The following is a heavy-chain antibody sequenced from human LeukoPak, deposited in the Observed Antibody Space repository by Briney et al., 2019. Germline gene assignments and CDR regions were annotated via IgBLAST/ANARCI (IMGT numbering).Heavy chain of an antibody. CDR1: GGSISSYY. CDR3: ARGIQDDYGYNWNLFDY. V-gene: IGHV4-59*01. CDR2: IYYSGST. J-gene: IGHJ4*02. Sequence: SETLSLTCTVSGGSISSYYWSWIRQPPGKGLEWIGYIYYSGSTNYSPSLKSRVTISVNTSKNQFSLKLSSVTAADTAVYYCARGIQDDYGYNWNLFDYWGQGTLVTVSS. D-gene: IGHD1-7*01.